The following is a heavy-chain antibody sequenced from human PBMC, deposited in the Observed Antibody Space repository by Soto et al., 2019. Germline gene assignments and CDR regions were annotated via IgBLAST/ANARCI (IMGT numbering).Heavy chain of an antibody. Sequence: GGTLRLSCAVSGFSFGSYAMSWVRQSPGRGLEWVSIINNSGDTYYADSVKGRFTISRDNSKNMLYVQMNSLRAEDTAVYYCAKAXWPSSGYFWSGYSLFDFWGQGTLVTVPS. J-gene: IGHJ4*02. CDR3: AKAXWPSSGYFWSGYSLFDF. V-gene: IGHV3-23*01. D-gene: IGHD3-3*01. CDR2: INNSGDT. CDR1: GFSFGSYA.